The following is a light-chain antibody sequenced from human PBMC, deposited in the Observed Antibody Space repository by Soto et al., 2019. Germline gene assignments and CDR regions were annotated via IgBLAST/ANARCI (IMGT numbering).Light chain of an antibody. Sequence: EIVMTQSPATLSVSPGERATLSCRASQSVSSSYLAWYQQKPGQAPRLLIYGASSRATGIPDRFSGSGSGTDFTLTISRLEPEDFAVYYCQLYNNWPPETFGQGTKVDIK. CDR1: QSVSSSY. V-gene: IGKV3-20*01. J-gene: IGKJ1*01. CDR2: GAS. CDR3: QLYNNWPPET.